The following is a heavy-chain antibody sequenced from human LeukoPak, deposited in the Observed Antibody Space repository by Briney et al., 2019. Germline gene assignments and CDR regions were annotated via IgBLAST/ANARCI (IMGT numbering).Heavy chain of an antibody. CDR2: MYYSGNS. V-gene: IGHV4-59*01. Sequence: SETLSLTCTVSGGSIASYYWSWIRQPPGKGLEWIGYMYYSGNSYYNPSLKSRVTISVDTSKNQFSLKLSSMTAADTAVYYCASYSNSWYYFDYWGQGTLVTVSS. CDR3: ASYSNSWYYFDY. D-gene: IGHD6-13*01. J-gene: IGHJ4*02. CDR1: GGSIASYY.